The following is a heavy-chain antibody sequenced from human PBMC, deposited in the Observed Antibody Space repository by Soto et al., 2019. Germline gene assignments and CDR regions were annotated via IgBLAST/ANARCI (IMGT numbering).Heavy chain of an antibody. CDR2: ISSSGSTI. Sequence: GGSLRLSCAASGFTFSSYEMNWVRQAPGKGLEWVSYISSSGSTIYYADSVKGRFTISRDNAKNSLYLQMNSLRAEDTAVYYCARDSSLRGMDVWGQGTTVTVSS. D-gene: IGHD6-6*01. V-gene: IGHV3-48*03. CDR3: ARDSSLRGMDV. CDR1: GFTFSSYE. J-gene: IGHJ6*02.